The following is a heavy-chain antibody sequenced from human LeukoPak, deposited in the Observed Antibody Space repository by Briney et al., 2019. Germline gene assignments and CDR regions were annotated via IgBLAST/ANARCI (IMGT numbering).Heavy chain of an antibody. CDR1: EFTFSNYA. CDR2: ISGSGGST. V-gene: IGHV3-23*01. Sequence: GGSLRLSCAASEFTFSNYAMSWVRQAPGRGLEWVSTISGSGGSTHYADSVKGRFTISRDNSKNTLYLQMNSLRAEDTAVYYCAKDMYYDSSGPVFDYWGQGTLVTVSS. D-gene: IGHD3-22*01. J-gene: IGHJ4*02. CDR3: AKDMYYDSSGPVFDY.